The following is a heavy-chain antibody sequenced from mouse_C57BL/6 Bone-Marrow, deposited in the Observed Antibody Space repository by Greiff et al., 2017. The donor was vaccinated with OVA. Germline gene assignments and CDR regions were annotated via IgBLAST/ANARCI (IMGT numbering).Heavy chain of an antibody. CDR3: ARLSNYGFAY. Sequence: QVQLKESGAELVKPGASVTLSCKASGYTFTEYTIHWVKQRSGQGLEWIGWFYPGSGSIKYNEKFKEKATLTAYNSSSTVYMELSRLTSEDSAVYFCARLSNYGFAYWGQGTLVTVSA. D-gene: IGHD2-5*01. CDR1: GYTFTEYT. CDR2: FYPGSGSI. V-gene: IGHV1-62-2*01. J-gene: IGHJ3*01.